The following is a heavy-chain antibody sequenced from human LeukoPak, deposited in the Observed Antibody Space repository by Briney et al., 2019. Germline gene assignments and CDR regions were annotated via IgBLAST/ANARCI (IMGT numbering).Heavy chain of an antibody. J-gene: IGHJ4*02. V-gene: IGHV1-2*02. CDR2: INPNSGGT. CDR1: GYTFTGYY. CDR3: ARSSRELGGYAPWELMPPFDY. D-gene: IGHD1-7*01. Sequence: ASVKVSCKASGYTFTGYYMHWVRQAPGQGLEWMGWINPNSGGTNYAQKFQGRVTMTRDTSISTAYMELNSLRAEDTAVYYCARSSRELGGYAPWELMPPFDYWGQGTLVTVSS.